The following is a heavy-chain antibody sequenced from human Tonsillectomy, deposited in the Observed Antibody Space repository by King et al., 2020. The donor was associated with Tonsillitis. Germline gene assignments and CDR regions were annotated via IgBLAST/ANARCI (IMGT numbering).Heavy chain of an antibody. J-gene: IGHJ6*03. CDR2: INSRGNTI. CDR3: ARDRGSYYMDV. Sequence: VQLVESGGGLVQPGGSLRLSCAGSGFSFSSYEVNWVRQAPGKGLEWVSYINSRGNTIYYAESVKGRFTISRDNAKNSLYLRMNSLRAEDTAIYYCARDRGSYYMDVWGKGTAVTVSS. CDR1: GFSFSSYE. V-gene: IGHV3-48*03.